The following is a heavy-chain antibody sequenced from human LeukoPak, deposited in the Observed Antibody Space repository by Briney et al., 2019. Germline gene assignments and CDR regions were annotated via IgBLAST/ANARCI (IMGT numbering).Heavy chain of an antibody. D-gene: IGHD2-2*01. V-gene: IGHV4-61*01. CDR3: ARVDCSSTSCHLYYFDY. CDR2: IYYSGST. J-gene: IGHJ4*02. CDR1: GGSASSGSYY. Sequence: PSESLSLTCTVSGGSASSGSYYWSWIRQPPGKGLEWIGYIYYSGSTNYNPSLKSRVTISVDTSKNQFSLKLSSVTAADTAVYYCARVDCSSTSCHLYYFDYWGQGTLVTVSS.